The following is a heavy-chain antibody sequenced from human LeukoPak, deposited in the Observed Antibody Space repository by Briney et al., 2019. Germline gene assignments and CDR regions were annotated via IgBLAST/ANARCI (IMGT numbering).Heavy chain of an antibody. CDR3: ARELAAAGDFDY. CDR2: ISAYNGNT. CDR1: GYTFTSYG. V-gene: IGHV1-18*01. D-gene: IGHD6-13*01. J-gene: IGHJ4*02. Sequence: ASVTVSCKASGYTFTSYGISWVRQAPGQGLEWMGWISAYNGNTNYAQKLQGRVTMTTDTSTSTAYMELRSLRSDDTAVYYCARELAAAGDFDYWGQGTLVTVSS.